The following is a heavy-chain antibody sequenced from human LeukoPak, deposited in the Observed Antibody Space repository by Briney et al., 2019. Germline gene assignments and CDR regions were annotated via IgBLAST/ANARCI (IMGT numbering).Heavy chain of an antibody. CDR1: GYSISSGYY. CDR3: ARGGITMVRGVIQEYYFDY. CDR2: IYHSGST. J-gene: IGHJ4*02. D-gene: IGHD3-10*01. V-gene: IGHV4-38-2*02. Sequence: SSETLSLTCTVSGYSISSGYYWGWIRQPPGKGLEWIGSIYHSGSTYYNPSLKSRVTISVDTSKNQFSLKLSSVTAADTAVYYCARGGITMVRGVIQEYYFDYWGQGTLVTVSS.